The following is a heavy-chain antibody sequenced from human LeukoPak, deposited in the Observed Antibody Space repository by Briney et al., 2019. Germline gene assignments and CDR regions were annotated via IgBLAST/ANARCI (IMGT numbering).Heavy chain of an antibody. J-gene: IGHJ4*02. CDR1: GFTFSSYA. Sequence: GGSLRLSCAASGFTFSSYAMSWVRQAPGKGLEWVSGISGSGGSTYYADSVKGRFTISRDNSKNTLYLQMNSLRVEDTAIYYCAKRAEGAGAFFYFDYWGQGTLVTVSS. V-gene: IGHV3-23*01. CDR3: AKRAEGAGAFFYFDY. CDR2: ISGSGGST. D-gene: IGHD3-3*02.